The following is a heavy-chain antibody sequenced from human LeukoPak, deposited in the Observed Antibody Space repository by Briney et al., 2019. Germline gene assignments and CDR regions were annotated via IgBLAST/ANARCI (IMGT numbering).Heavy chain of an antibody. CDR3: ASPVGDGYNYFVDY. Sequence: GGSLRLSCAASGFTFSSYSMNWVRQAPGKGLEWVSSISSSSSYIYYADSVKGRFTISRGNAKNSLYLQMNSLRAEDTAVYYCASPVGDGYNYFVDYWGQGTLVTVSS. J-gene: IGHJ4*02. D-gene: IGHD5-24*01. CDR1: GFTFSSYS. V-gene: IGHV3-21*01. CDR2: ISSSSSYI.